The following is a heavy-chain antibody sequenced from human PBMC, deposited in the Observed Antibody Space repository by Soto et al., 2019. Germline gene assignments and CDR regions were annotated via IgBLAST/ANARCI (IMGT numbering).Heavy chain of an antibody. CDR2: VYYSGTT. CDR3: ARDILTGRMGMDV. D-gene: IGHD3-9*01. J-gene: IGHJ6*02. Sequence: PSETLSLTCTVSGGSISNYYWTWIRQPPGKGLQWIGYVYYSGTTNYNPSLKSRVTISVDTSKNQFSLRLSSVTAADTAVYYCARDILTGRMGMDVWGQGTTVTVSS. CDR1: GGSISNYY. V-gene: IGHV4-59*01.